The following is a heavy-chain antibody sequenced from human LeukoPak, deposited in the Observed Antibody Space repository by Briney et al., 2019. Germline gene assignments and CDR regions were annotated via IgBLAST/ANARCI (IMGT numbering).Heavy chain of an antibody. CDR3: ARYSSSCSLDY. CDR2: ISYDGSNK. D-gene: IGHD6-13*01. CDR1: GFTFSSYS. J-gene: IGHJ4*02. Sequence: GGSLRLSCAASGFTFSSYSMNWVRQAPGKGLEWVAVISYDGSNKYYADSVKGRFTISRDNSKNTLYLQMNSLRAEDTAVYYCARYSSSCSLDYWGQGTLVTVSS. V-gene: IGHV3-30*03.